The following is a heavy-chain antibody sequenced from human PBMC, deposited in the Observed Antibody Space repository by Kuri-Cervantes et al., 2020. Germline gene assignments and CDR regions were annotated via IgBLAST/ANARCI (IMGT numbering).Heavy chain of an antibody. J-gene: IGHJ6*02. D-gene: IGHD3-9*01. V-gene: IGHV3-33*08. CDR3: ARDLFDWLTNYYYYGMDV. CDR1: GFTFSSYA. CDR2: IWYDGSNK. Sequence: GESLKISCAASGFTFSSYAMHWVRQAPGKGLEWVAVIWYDGSNKYYADSVKGRFTISRDNSKNTLYLQMNSLRAEDTAVYYCARDLFDWLTNYYYYGMDVWGQGTTVTVSS.